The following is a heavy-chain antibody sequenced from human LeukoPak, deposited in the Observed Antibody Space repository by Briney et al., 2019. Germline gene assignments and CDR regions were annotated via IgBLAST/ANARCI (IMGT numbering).Heavy chain of an antibody. CDR2: MYDSEST. D-gene: IGHD3-3*01. V-gene: IGHV4-59*11. CDR3: ARVLQNYYHMDV. CDR1: GVSISSHC. Sequence: PPETLSLTCTVSGVSISSHCWSWIRQPPGKGLEWIGYMYDSESTNYKSSLKSRVTISVDTSKNQFSLKLSSVTAADTAVYYCARVLQNYYHMDVWGKGTTVTVSS. J-gene: IGHJ6*03.